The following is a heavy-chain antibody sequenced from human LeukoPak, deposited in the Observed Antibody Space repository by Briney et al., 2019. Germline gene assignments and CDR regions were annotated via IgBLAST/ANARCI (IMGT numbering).Heavy chain of an antibody. Sequence: GGSLRLSCAASGFTFSSHWMSWVRQAPGKGLEWVANIKQDGSEQYYVDSVKGRFTISRDNSKNKLYLQMNSLRAEDTAVYYCAKDQMITFGGVIVYFDYWGQGTVVTVSS. D-gene: IGHD3-16*02. CDR1: GFTFSSHW. CDR3: AKDQMITFGGVIVYFDY. J-gene: IGHJ4*02. V-gene: IGHV3-7*03. CDR2: IKQDGSEQ.